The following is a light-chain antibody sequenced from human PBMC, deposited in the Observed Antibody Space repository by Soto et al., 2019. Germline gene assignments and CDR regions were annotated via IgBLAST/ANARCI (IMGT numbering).Light chain of an antibody. CDR3: CSHAGSETWV. Sequence: QSALTQPRSVSGSPGQSITISCTGTSSDIGAYNHVSWYQQHPGKAPKLMIYFDTERPSGVPDRFSASKSGNTASLTISGLQADDEADYYCCSHAGSETWVVGGGTKLTDL. CDR2: FDT. V-gene: IGLV2-11*01. J-gene: IGLJ3*02. CDR1: SSDIGAYNH.